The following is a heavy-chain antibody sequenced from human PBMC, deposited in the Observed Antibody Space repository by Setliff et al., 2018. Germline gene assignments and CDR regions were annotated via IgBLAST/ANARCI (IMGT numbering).Heavy chain of an antibody. CDR1: GDSISSTYH. D-gene: IGHD3-9*01. Sequence: PSETLSLTCNVSGDSISSTYHWGWIRQSPGKGLEWIGTIYHSGSTYYNPSLKSRVTISVDTSKNQFSLKLSSVTAADTAVYYCARGLKLRYFDRTVGGYGMDVWGQGTTVTVSS. CDR2: IYHSGST. CDR3: ARGLKLRYFDRTVGGYGMDV. V-gene: IGHV4-38-2*02. J-gene: IGHJ6*02.